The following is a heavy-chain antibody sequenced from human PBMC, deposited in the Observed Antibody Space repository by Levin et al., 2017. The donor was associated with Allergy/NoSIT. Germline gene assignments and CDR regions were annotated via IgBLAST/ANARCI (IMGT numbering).Heavy chain of an antibody. J-gene: IGHJ4*02. CDR3: AKTDYVDIVRSSSFGY. D-gene: IGHD5-12*01. Sequence: GGSLRLSCAASGFIFSKYGMHWVRQAPGKGLEWLAVISYDGSNQYYADSVKGRFTISRDNPKSTLYLQMNSLRADDTAVYFCAKTDYVDIVRSSSFGYWGQGTLGTGSS. V-gene: IGHV3-30*18. CDR1: GFIFSKYG. CDR2: ISYDGSNQ.